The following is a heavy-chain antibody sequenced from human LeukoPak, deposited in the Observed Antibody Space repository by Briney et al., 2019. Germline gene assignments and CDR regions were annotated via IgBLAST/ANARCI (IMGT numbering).Heavy chain of an antibody. V-gene: IGHV4-59*01. Sequence: SETLSLTCTVSGGSISSYYWSWIRQPPGKGLEWIGYIYYSGSTNYNPSLKSRVTISVDTSKNQFSLKLSSVIAADTAVYYCARDKSASSVLPYNWFDPWGQGTLVTVSS. J-gene: IGHJ5*02. CDR2: IYYSGST. CDR1: GGSISSYY. D-gene: IGHD3-10*01. CDR3: ARDKSASSVLPYNWFDP.